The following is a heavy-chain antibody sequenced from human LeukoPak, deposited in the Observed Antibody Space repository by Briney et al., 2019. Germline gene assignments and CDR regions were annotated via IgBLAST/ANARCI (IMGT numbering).Heavy chain of an antibody. Sequence: GASVKVSCKASGYTFTSYGISWVRQAPGQGLEWMGSISPCNGNTKYAERLQDRVIMTTDTSTRTAYMELRSLRSDDTAVFYCARDQYDFVWGSYRPYFDYWGQGTLVTVSS. D-gene: IGHD3-16*02. CDR1: GYTFTSYG. CDR3: ARDQYDFVWGSYRPYFDY. J-gene: IGHJ4*02. CDR2: ISPCNGNT. V-gene: IGHV1-18*04.